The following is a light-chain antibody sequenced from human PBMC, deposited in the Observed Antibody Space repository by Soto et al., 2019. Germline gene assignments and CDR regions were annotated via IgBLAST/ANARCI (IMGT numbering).Light chain of an antibody. Sequence: EIVLTQSLGTLSVSPGERATLSCRASQSIRNNNLAWYEQKPGQAPRLLIYDASSRATGIPDRFSGSGAGTDFTLTISRLEPEDFAVYYCQQYGDSRTFGQGTRVEI. CDR2: DAS. CDR1: QSIRNNN. V-gene: IGKV3-20*01. CDR3: QQYGDSRT. J-gene: IGKJ1*01.